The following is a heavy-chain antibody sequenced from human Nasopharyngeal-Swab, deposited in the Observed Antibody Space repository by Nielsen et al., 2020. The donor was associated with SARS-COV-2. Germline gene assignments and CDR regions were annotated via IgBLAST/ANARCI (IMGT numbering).Heavy chain of an antibody. CDR3: ATAPPYSSSLGWFDP. V-gene: IGHV1-24*01. CDR1: GYTLTELS. Sequence: ASVKVSCKVSGYTLTELSMHWVRQAPGKGLEWMGGFDPEDGETIYAQKFQGRVTMTEDTSTDTAYMELSSLRSEDTAVYYCATAPPYSSSLGWFDPWGQGTPVTVSS. CDR2: FDPEDGET. D-gene: IGHD6-13*01. J-gene: IGHJ5*02.